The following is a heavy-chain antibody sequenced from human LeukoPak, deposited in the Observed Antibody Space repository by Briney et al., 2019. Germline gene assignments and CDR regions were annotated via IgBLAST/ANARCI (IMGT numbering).Heavy chain of an antibody. Sequence: GGTLRLSCAASGFTFSSYGMSWVRQAPGKGLEWVSAISGSGGSTYYADSVKGRFTISRDNSKNTLYLQMNSLRAEDTAVYYCAKETIAYYYYMDVWGKGTTVTISS. CDR3: AKETIAYYYYMDV. CDR2: ISGSGGST. V-gene: IGHV3-23*01. CDR1: GFTFSSYG. J-gene: IGHJ6*03. D-gene: IGHD1-14*01.